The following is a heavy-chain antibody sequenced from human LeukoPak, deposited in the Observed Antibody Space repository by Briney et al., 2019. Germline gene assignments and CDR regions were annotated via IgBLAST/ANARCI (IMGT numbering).Heavy chain of an antibody. Sequence: GRSLRLSCAASGFTFDDYAMHWVRQAPGKGLEWVSGISWNSGSIGYADSVKGRFTISRDNAKTSLYLQMNSLRAEDTAVYYCARATFGDYAVSDYWGQGTLVTVSS. V-gene: IGHV3-9*01. D-gene: IGHD4-17*01. J-gene: IGHJ4*02. CDR2: ISWNSGSI. CDR1: GFTFDDYA. CDR3: ARATFGDYAVSDY.